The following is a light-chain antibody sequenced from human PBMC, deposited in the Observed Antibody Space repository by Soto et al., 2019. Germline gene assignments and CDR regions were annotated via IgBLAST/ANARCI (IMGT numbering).Light chain of an antibody. Sequence: QSALTQPASVSGYPGQSITISCTGRSSDVGGYNYVSWCQQHPGKAPKFMIYEVSRRPSGVSNRFSGSKSGNTASLTVSGLQAEDEADYYCSSYTTSNTDVFGTGTKVTVL. CDR2: EVS. CDR3: SSYTTSNTDV. CDR1: SSDVGGYNY. J-gene: IGLJ1*01. V-gene: IGLV2-14*01.